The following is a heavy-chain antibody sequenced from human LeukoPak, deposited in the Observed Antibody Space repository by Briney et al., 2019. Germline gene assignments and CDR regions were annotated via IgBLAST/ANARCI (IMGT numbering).Heavy chain of an antibody. CDR2: IIPIFGTA. D-gene: IGHD6-19*01. J-gene: IGHJ4*02. CDR1: GGTFSSYA. V-gene: IGHV1-69*06. Sequence: SVKVSCKASGGTFSSYAISWVRQAPGQGLEWMGGIIPIFGTANYAQKFQGRVTITADKSTSTAYMELRSLRSDDTAVYYCARDLRRDSSGWNSQAVLDYWGQGTLVTVSS. CDR3: ARDLRRDSSGWNSQAVLDY.